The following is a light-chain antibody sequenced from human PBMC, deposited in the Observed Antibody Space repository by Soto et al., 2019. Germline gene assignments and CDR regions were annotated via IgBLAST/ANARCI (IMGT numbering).Light chain of an antibody. Sequence: DIQMTQSPSSLSASVGDRVTITCRASQDISNYLSWYEQKPWKVPKVLIYAASTLQSGVPSRFSGSGSGTDFTLTISGLKPEDVATYYCQQYGSAPRTFGEGTKVEIK. V-gene: IGKV1-27*01. CDR2: AAS. CDR1: QDISNY. J-gene: IGKJ1*01. CDR3: QQYGSAPRT.